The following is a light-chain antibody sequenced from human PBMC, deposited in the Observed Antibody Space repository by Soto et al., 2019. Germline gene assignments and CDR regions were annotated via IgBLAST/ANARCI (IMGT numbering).Light chain of an antibody. Sequence: QSALTQPASVSGSPGQSITISCTGTSSDVGGYNYVSWFQQHPGKAPKLMIYVVSTRPSGISTRFSGSKSGNTASLTISGLQAEDEADYYCSSYTTSSSWVFGGGTKVTVL. CDR1: SSDVGGYNY. V-gene: IGLV2-14*01. J-gene: IGLJ3*02. CDR2: VVS. CDR3: SSYTTSSSWV.